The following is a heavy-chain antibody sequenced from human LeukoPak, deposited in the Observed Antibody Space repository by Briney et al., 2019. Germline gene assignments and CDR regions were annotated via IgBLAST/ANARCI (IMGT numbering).Heavy chain of an antibody. Sequence: ASVKVSCKASGGTFSSYAISWVRQAPGQGLEWMGGIIPIFGTANYAQKFQGRVTITADESTSTAYMELSSLRSEDTAVYYCASDDPTSPYYGSGSYRILDYWGQGTLVTVSS. CDR2: IIPIFGTA. CDR1: GGTFSSYA. V-gene: IGHV1-69*13. D-gene: IGHD3-10*01. CDR3: ASDDPTSPYYGSGSYRILDY. J-gene: IGHJ4*02.